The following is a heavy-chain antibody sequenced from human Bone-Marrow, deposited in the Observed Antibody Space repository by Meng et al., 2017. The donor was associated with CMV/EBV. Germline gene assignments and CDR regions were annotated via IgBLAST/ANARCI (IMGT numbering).Heavy chain of an antibody. J-gene: IGHJ4*02. CDR3: ARAGAPLHIVVVPAAMFPSYFDY. D-gene: IGHD2-2*01. V-gene: IGHV3-23*03. CDR2: IYSGGSST. CDR1: GFTFSSYA. Sequence: GESLKISCAASGFTFSSYAMSWVRQAPGKGLEWVSVIYSGGSSTYYADSVKGRFTISRDNSKNTLYLQMNSLRAEDTAVYYCARAGAPLHIVVVPAAMFPSYFDYWGQGTLVTVSS.